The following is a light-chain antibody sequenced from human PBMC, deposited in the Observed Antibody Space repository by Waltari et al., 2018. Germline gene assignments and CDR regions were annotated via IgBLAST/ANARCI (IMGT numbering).Light chain of an antibody. Sequence: RASQSVINDLAWYQQKPGQAPRLLIYDASNRATDIPARFSGSGSGTDFTLTISSLEPEDFAVYYCQQRSNWPLITFGQGTRLEIK. CDR2: DAS. J-gene: IGKJ5*01. CDR1: QSVIND. V-gene: IGKV3-11*01. CDR3: QQRSNWPLIT.